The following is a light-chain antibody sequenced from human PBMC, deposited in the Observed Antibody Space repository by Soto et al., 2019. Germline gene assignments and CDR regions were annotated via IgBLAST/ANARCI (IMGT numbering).Light chain of an antibody. V-gene: IGKV1-5*03. CDR1: QTVSSW. J-gene: IGKJ1*01. Sequence: DIQMTQSPSTLSASVGDRVTITCRASQTVSSWLAWYQQKPGKAPKLLIYKASTLESGVPSRFTGSGSGTEFTLTIRSLQPDDIATYYCHQYNSWTFGQGTKVDIK. CDR2: KAS. CDR3: HQYNSWT.